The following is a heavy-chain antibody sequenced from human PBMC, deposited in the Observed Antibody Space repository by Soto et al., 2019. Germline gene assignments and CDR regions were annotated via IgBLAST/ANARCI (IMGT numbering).Heavy chain of an antibody. V-gene: IGHV3-23*01. J-gene: IGHJ4*02. CDR1: GFTFSSYA. Sequence: GGSLRLSCAASGFTFSSYAMSWVRQAPGKGLEWVSAISGSGGSTYYADSVKGRFTISRDNSKNTLYLQMNSLRAEDTAVYYCAKNLRRQQLGSTGVFYWGQGTLVTVSS. D-gene: IGHD6-13*01. CDR3: AKNLRRQQLGSTGVFY. CDR2: ISGSGGST.